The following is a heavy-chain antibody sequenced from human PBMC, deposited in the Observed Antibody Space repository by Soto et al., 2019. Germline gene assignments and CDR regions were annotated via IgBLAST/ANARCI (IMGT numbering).Heavy chain of an antibody. V-gene: IGHV1-69*13. CDR3: ARAPHVDTAMVFSNRYYYYYGMDV. CDR1: GGTFSSYA. CDR2: IIPIFGTA. Sequence: GASVKVSCKASGGTFSSYALSWVRHAPGQGLEWMGGIIPIFGTANYAQKFQGRVTITADESTSTAYMELSSLRSEDTAVYYCARAPHVDTAMVFSNRYYYYYGMDVWGQGTTVTVSS. D-gene: IGHD5-18*01. J-gene: IGHJ6*02.